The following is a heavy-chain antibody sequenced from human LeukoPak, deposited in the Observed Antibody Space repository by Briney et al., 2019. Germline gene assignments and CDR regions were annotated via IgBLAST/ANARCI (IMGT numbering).Heavy chain of an antibody. Sequence: ASVKVSCKASGYTFTSYGISWVRQAPGQGLEWMGWISAYNGNTNYAQKLQGRVTITADKSTSTAYMELSSLRSEDTAVYYCARPYAVGRGDDAFDIWGQGTMVTVPS. CDR2: ISAYNGNT. CDR3: ARPYAVGRGDDAFDI. V-gene: IGHV1-18*01. D-gene: IGHD2-2*01. J-gene: IGHJ3*02. CDR1: GYTFTSYG.